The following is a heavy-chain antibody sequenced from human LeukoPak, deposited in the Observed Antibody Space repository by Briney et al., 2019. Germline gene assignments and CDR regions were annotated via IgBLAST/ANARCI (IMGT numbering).Heavy chain of an antibody. J-gene: IGHJ6*02. D-gene: IGHD5-12*01. CDR3: ARDPFIYSGYDYYYYYGMDV. CDR1: GFIFSNAW. Sequence: KSGGSLRLSCAASGFIFSNAWMNWVRQVPGKGLEWVGRLKSKVVGGTTEYAAPVEGRFTISRDDSKNLLFLQMNNLKTEDTGVYYCARDPFIYSGYDYYYYYGMDVWGQGTTDTVSS. CDR2: LKSKVVGGTT. V-gene: IGHV3-15*01.